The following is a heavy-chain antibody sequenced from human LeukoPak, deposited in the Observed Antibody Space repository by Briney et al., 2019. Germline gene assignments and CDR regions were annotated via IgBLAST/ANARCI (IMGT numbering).Heavy chain of an antibody. J-gene: IGHJ5*02. CDR1: GGSFSGYY. V-gene: IGHV4-59*10. Sequence: PSETLSLTCAVYGGSFSGYYWTWIRQPAGKGLEWIGRIYIFSGSTNYNPSLKSRVTISVDTSKNQFSLKLTSVTAADTAVYYCARVDGSCSGGSCPSGNWFDPWGQGTLVTVSS. D-gene: IGHD2-15*01. CDR3: ARVDGSCSGGSCPSGNWFDP. CDR2: IYIFSGST.